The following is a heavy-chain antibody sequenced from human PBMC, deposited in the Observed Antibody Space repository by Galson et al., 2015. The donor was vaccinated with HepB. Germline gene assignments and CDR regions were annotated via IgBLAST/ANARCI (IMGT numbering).Heavy chain of an antibody. V-gene: IGHV1-18*04. CDR1: GYTFFSYG. CDR3: ARTVLPRLIVVVTASPIDF. CDR2: ISGYNGST. Sequence: SVKVSCKGSGYTFFSYGISWVRQAPGQGLEWMGWISGYNGSTIYAQKVQGRVTMTTDTSTNTAYMELRSLTSDDTAVYCCARTVLPRLIVVVTASPIDFWGQGTLVTVSS. D-gene: IGHD2-21*02. J-gene: IGHJ4*02.